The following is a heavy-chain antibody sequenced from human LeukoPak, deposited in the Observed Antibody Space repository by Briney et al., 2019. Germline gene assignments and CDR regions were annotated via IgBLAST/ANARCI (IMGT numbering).Heavy chain of an antibody. CDR1: GFTFSSYS. J-gene: IGHJ6*02. CDR3: ARDAGGDDFWSVLTTPYYYYYYGMDV. V-gene: IGHV3-21*01. D-gene: IGHD3-3*01. CDR2: ISSSSSYI. Sequence: GGSLRLSCAASGFTFSSYSMNWVRQAPGKGLEWVSSISSSSSYIYYADSVKGRFTISRDNAKNSLYLQMNSLRAEDTAVYYCARDAGGDDFWSVLTTPYYYYYYGMDVWGQGTTVTVSS.